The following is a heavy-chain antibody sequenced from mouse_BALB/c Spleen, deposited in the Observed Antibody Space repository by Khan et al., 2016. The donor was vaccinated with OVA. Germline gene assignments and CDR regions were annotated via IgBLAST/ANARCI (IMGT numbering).Heavy chain of an antibody. J-gene: IGHJ2*01. Sequence: IQLVQSGAELVKPAASLKLSCTASGYNIKDIYIHWVKQRPERGLERIRRTDPANGNTKYDPKFQGKATITADTSSNTAYLLLSSLTSEDTAVYYCRISTINAWGQGTTLTVSS. CDR1: GYNIKDIY. V-gene: IGHV14-3*02. CDR3: RISTINA. CDR2: TDPANGNT.